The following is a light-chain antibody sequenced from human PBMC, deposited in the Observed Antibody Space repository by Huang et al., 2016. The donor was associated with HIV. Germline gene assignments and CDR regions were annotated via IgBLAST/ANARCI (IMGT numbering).Light chain of an antibody. CDR2: DAS. Sequence: EIVMTQSPATLSVSPGERAALSCRASQNVASNLAWYQQKPGQPPRLLMYDASTRATGIPARFSGSGSGTEFTLTISSLQAEDFAVYYCQQYTTWPPWTFGQGTKVEIK. CDR3: QQYTTWPPWT. J-gene: IGKJ1*01. CDR1: QNVASN. V-gene: IGKV3-15*01.